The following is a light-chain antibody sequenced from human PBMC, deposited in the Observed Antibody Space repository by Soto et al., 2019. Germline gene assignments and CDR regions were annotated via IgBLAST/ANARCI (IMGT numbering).Light chain of an antibody. CDR1: QSVTSSY. J-gene: IGKJ5*01. CDR3: QQYGSPPIT. V-gene: IGKV3-20*01. CDR2: GAS. Sequence: EIVLTQSPGTLSLSPGERATLSCRASQSVTSSYLAWYQQKPGQAPRLLMYGASSRATGIPDRFSGSGSETDFTLTINGLEPEDFAVHFCQQYGSPPITFGQGTRLEIK.